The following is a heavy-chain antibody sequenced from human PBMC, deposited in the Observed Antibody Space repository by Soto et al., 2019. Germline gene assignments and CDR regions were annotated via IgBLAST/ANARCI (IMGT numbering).Heavy chain of an antibody. CDR2: ISIHNGNT. J-gene: IGHJ6*03. D-gene: IGHD3-9*01. Sequence: QVQLVQSGPEVRQPGASVKVSCKASGYTFSNFGVAWVRQAPGKGLEWMAWISIHNGNTNYAQRFQGRMTMTTDTSTSTAYMELRSLRSDDTAVYYCSRLQHWSDGVNDWNYRDAGGKGATVTVS. CDR1: GYTFSNFG. CDR3: SRLQHWSDGVNDWNYRDA. V-gene: IGHV1-18*01.